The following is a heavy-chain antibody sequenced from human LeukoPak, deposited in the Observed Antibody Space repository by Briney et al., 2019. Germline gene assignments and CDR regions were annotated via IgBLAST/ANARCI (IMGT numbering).Heavy chain of an antibody. CDR2: IYTSGST. CDR3: ARERYSNYYYYGMDV. Sequence: SETLSLTCTVSGGSISSYYWSWIRQPAGKGLEWIGRIYTSGSTNYNPSLKSRVTMSVDTSKNQFSLELSSVTAADTAVYYCARERYSNYYYYGMDVWGQGTTVTVSS. CDR1: GGSISSYY. V-gene: IGHV4-4*07. D-gene: IGHD4-11*01. J-gene: IGHJ6*02.